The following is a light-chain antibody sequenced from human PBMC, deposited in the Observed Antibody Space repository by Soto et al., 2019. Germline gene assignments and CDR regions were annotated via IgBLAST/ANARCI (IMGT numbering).Light chain of an antibody. V-gene: IGKV1-39*01. Sequence: DIQMTQSPSSLSASVGDRVTITCRASQSISSYLNWYQQKPGKAPKLLIYAASSLQSGVPSRFSGSGSGTDFTLTINILQPEDFAIYYCQQTSSPPLPFAQGKRLEIK. CDR2: AAS. CDR1: QSISSY. CDR3: QQTSSPPLP. J-gene: IGKJ5*01.